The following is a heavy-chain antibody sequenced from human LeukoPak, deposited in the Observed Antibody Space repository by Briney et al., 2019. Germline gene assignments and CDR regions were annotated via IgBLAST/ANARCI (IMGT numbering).Heavy chain of an antibody. V-gene: IGHV4-59*08. CDR3: ASGSSDYYYYYYMDV. D-gene: IGHD2-2*01. CDR1: GASISRNY. Sequence: SETLSLTCTVSGASISRNYWSWIRQPPGKGLEWIGYINYIGSSHYNPSLKSRVTISVDTSKNQFSLKMSSVTAADTAVYYCASGSSDYYYYYYMDVWGKGTTVTVSS. J-gene: IGHJ6*03. CDR2: INYIGSS.